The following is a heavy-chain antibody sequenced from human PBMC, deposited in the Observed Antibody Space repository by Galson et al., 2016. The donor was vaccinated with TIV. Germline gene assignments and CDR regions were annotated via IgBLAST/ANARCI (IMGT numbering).Heavy chain of an antibody. Sequence: SLRLSCAASGFTFGSYGMHWVRQAPGKGLEWVAFIWYDGSDKNYGDSVKGRFTISRDNSKNTLYLQMNRLRAEDTAVYYCARVFADYYVDYWGQGTLVTVPS. D-gene: IGHD3-10*02. J-gene: IGHJ4*02. CDR1: GFTFGSYG. CDR3: ARVFADYYVDY. CDR2: IWYDGSDK. V-gene: IGHV3-33*08.